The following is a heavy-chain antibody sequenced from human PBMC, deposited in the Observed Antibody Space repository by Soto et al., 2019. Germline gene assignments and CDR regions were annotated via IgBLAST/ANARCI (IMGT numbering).Heavy chain of an antibody. J-gene: IGHJ2*01. Sequence: QVQLVQSGAEVKKPGSSVKVSCKASGGTFSSYAISWVRQAPGQGLEWMGGIIPIFGTVNYAQKFQGRVTITAAESTSTAYMELSSLRSEDTAVYYCARGNQRWLQLWYFDLWGRGTLVTVSS. V-gene: IGHV1-69*12. D-gene: IGHD5-12*01. CDR2: IIPIFGTV. CDR1: GGTFSSYA. CDR3: ARGNQRWLQLWYFDL.